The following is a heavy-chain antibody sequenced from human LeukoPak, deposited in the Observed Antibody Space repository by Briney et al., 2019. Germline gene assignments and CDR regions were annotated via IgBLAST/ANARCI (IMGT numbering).Heavy chain of an antibody. D-gene: IGHD2-2*01. Sequence: GGSLRLSCAASGFTFSSYAMHWVRQAPGKGLEWVAVISYDGSNKYYADSVKGRFTISRDNSKNTLYLQMNSLRAEDTAVYYCARVGYCSSTSCLSGAFDIWGQGTMVTVSS. CDR3: ARVGYCSSTSCLSGAFDI. CDR1: GFTFSSYA. J-gene: IGHJ3*02. CDR2: ISYDGSNK. V-gene: IGHV3-30-3*01.